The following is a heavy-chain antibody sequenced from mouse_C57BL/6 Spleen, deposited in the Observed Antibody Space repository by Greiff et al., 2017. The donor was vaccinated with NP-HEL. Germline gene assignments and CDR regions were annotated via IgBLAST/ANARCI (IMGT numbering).Heavy chain of an antibody. J-gene: IGHJ1*03. V-gene: IGHV5-17*01. CDR2: ISSGSSTI. Sequence: EVHLVESGGGLVKPGGSLKLSCAASGFTFSDYGMHWVRQAPEKGLEWVAYISSGSSTIYYADTVKGRFTISRDNAKNTLFLQMTSLRSEDTAMYYCARTFYGSRRGWYFDVWGTGTTVTVSS. D-gene: IGHD1-1*01. CDR1: GFTFSDYG. CDR3: ARTFYGSRRGWYFDV.